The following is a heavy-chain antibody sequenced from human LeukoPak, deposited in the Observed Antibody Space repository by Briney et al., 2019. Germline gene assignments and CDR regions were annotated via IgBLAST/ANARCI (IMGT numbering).Heavy chain of an antibody. CDR1: GGSISSYY. J-gene: IGHJ3*02. CDR3: ASRGDQLGIDDAFDI. Sequence: SETLSLTCTVSGGSISSYYWSWIRQPPGKGLEWIGYIYYSGSTNYNRSLKSRVTISVDTSKNQFSLKLSSVTAADTAVYYCASRGDQLGIDDAFDIWGQGTMVTVSS. D-gene: IGHD7-27*01. CDR2: IYYSGST. V-gene: IGHV4-59*01.